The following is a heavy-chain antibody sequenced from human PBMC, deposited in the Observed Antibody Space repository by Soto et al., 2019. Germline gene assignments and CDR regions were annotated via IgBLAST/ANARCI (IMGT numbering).Heavy chain of an antibody. CDR2: IGTAGDT. CDR1: GFTFSSYD. V-gene: IGHV3-13*01. Sequence: PGGSLRLSCAASGFTFSSYDMHWVRQATGKGLEWVSAIGTAGDTYYPGSVKGRFTISRENAKNSLYLQMNSLRAEDTAVYYCVVGSSPHSYYYYGMDVWGQGTTVTVSS. J-gene: IGHJ6*02. CDR3: VVGSSPHSYYYYGMDV. D-gene: IGHD6-6*01.